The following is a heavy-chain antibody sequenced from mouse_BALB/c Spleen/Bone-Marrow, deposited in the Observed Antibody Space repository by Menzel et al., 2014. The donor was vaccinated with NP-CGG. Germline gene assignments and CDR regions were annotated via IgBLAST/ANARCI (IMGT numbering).Heavy chain of an antibody. CDR2: ISSGGNYT. CDR1: GFTFSSYA. CDR3: ARPNTGYFDY. Sequence: EVKVVESGGGLVKPGGSLKLSCAASGFTFSSYAMSWIRQTPEKRLEWVATISSGGNYTYYPDSVKGRFTISRDNAKNTLYLQMSSLRSEDTAMYYCARPNTGYFDYWGQGTTLTVSS. V-gene: IGHV5-9-1*01. D-gene: IGHD4-1*01. J-gene: IGHJ2*01.